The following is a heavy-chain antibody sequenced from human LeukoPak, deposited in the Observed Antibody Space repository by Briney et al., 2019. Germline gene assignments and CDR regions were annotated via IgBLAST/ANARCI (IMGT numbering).Heavy chain of an antibody. Sequence: GRSLRLSCAASGFTFSSYAMHWVRQAPGKGLEWVAVISYDGSNKYYADSVKGRFTISRDNSKNTLYLQMNSLRAEDTAVYYCARDPYSGYDKNYYYYYMDVWGKGTTVTVSS. V-gene: IGHV3-30*04. CDR1: GFTFSSYA. CDR2: ISYDGSNK. CDR3: ARDPYSGYDKNYYYYYMDV. D-gene: IGHD5-12*01. J-gene: IGHJ6*03.